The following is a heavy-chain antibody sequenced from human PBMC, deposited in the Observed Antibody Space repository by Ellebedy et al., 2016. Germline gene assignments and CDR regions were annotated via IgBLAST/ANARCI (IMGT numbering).Heavy chain of an antibody. CDR3: YYGHYSGN. CDR2: ISGDGDIA. CDR1: GLPFSTFF. J-gene: IGHJ4*02. D-gene: IGHD4-17*01. V-gene: IGHV3-23*01. Sequence: GESLKISXAVSGLPFSTFFMSWVRQAPGGGLEWISTISGDGDIAFLADSVNGRFTSSRDNSRNTLYLQMNSLRAEDTAVYYCYYGHYSGNWGQGTLVTVSS.